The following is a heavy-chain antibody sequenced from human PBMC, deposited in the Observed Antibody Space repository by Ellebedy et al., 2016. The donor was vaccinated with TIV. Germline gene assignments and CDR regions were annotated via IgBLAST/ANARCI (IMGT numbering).Heavy chain of an antibody. V-gene: IGHV4-34*01. D-gene: IGHD3-3*01. CDR3: AREEQSFWSGYSYYFDY. J-gene: IGHJ4*02. CDR2: INHSGST. Sequence: ESLKISCAASGFTFSDYYMSWIRQPPGKGLEWIGEINHSGSTNYNPSLKSRVTISVDTSKNQFSLKLSSVTAADTAVYYCAREEQSFWSGYSYYFDYWGQGTLVTVSS. CDR1: GFTFSDYY.